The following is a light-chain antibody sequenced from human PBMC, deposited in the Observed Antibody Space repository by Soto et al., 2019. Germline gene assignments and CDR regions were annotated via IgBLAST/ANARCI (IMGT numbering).Light chain of an antibody. Sequence: EIVMTQSPATLSVSPGERATLSCRASQSVSSNLAWYQQKPGQAPRLLIYGASTRATGIPARFSGSGSGTEFTLNISRLQAEDFAVYYCQQYYNWPQTFGQGTKGEIK. CDR1: QSVSSN. J-gene: IGKJ1*01. CDR3: QQYYNWPQT. V-gene: IGKV3-15*01. CDR2: GAS.